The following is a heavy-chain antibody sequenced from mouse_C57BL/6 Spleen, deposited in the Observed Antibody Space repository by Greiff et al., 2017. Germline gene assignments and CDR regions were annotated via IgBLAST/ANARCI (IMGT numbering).Heavy chain of an antibody. CDR1: GYSITSGYD. Sequence: EVQLQEPGPGMVKPSQSLSLSCTVTGYSITSGYDWHWIRHFPGNQLEWMGYISYSGSTNYNPSLKRRISITHDTSKNHFFLTLNSVTTEDTATYYCASRGDYDVAMDYWGQGTSVTVSS. J-gene: IGHJ4*01. CDR3: ASRGDYDVAMDY. CDR2: ISYSGST. V-gene: IGHV3-1*01. D-gene: IGHD2-4*01.